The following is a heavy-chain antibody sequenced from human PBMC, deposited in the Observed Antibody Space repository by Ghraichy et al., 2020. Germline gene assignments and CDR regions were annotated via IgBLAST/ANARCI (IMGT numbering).Heavy chain of an antibody. CDR2: IYTSGST. J-gene: IGHJ5*02. CDR3: ARLMLYFDWSNWFDP. CDR1: GGSISSYY. Sequence: SETLSLTCTVSGGSISSYYWSWIRQPPGKGLEWIGYIYTSGSTNYNPSLKSRVTISVDTSKNQFSLKLSSVTAADTAVYYCARLMLYFDWSNWFDPWGQGTLVTVSS. V-gene: IGHV4-4*09. D-gene: IGHD3-9*01.